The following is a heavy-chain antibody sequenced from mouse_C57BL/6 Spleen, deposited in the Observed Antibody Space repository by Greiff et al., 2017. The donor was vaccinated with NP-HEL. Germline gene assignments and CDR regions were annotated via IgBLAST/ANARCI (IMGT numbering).Heavy chain of an antibody. V-gene: IGHV1-64*01. J-gene: IGHJ2*01. Sequence: VQLQQPGAELVKPGASVKLSCKASGYTFTSYWMHWVKQRPGQGLEWIGMIHPNSGSTNYNEKFKSKATLTVDKSSSTAYMQLSSLTSEDSAVYYCARRSITTVAHYFDYWGQGTTLTVSS. CDR2: IHPNSGST. D-gene: IGHD1-1*01. CDR3: ARRSITTVAHYFDY. CDR1: GYTFTSYW.